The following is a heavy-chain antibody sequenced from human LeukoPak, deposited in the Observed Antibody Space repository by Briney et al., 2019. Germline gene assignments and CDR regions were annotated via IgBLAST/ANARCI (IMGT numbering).Heavy chain of an antibody. Sequence: GGSLRLSCAASGFTFSTYGMYWVRQAPGKGLEYVSSISSNGNTYYANSVKGRFTISRDNPKNTLHLQMGSLRDEDLAVYYCARARVAAKSGYMDVWGTGTTVTISS. CDR1: GFTFSTYG. J-gene: IGHJ6*03. CDR3: ARARVAAKSGYMDV. V-gene: IGHV3-64*01. CDR2: ISSNGNT. D-gene: IGHD2-15*01.